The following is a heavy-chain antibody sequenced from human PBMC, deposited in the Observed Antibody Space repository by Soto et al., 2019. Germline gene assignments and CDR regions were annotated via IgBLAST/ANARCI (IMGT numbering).Heavy chain of an antibody. Sequence: EVQLLESGGGLVQPGGSLRLSWAGSGFPFRAYTMAWVRQAPGKGLEWVSGIDGRDGTYYADSVKGRFNISRDSSRNPLFLQMNSLRADDTAVYYCAKTGPVTARIRFDYWGQGALVTVSS. D-gene: IGHD2-21*02. CDR3: AKTGPVTARIRFDY. CDR1: GFPFRAYT. J-gene: IGHJ4*02. CDR2: IDGRDGT. V-gene: IGHV3-23*01.